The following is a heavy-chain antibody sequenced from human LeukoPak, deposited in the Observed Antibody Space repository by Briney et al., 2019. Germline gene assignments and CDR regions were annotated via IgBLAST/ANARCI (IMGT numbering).Heavy chain of an antibody. CDR3: TRDHCRGDNCPSFDY. V-gene: IGHV1-18*04. CDR2: IGAYNGDT. J-gene: IGHJ4*02. Sequence: RASVKVSCKPSGYTFTSFGISWVRQAPGQGLEWMGWIGAYNGDTNYAQKFQGRVTMTTDTSTSTAYMDLRSLRSDDTAVYYCTRDHCRGDNCPSFDYWGQGTLVNVSS. D-gene: IGHD2-15*01. CDR1: GYTFTSFG.